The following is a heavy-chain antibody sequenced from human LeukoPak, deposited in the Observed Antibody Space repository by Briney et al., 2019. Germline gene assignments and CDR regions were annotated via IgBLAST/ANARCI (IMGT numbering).Heavy chain of an antibody. D-gene: IGHD3-3*01. CDR3: ARVTEGDFWSGYASVPRPDYGMDV. CDR1: GYTFTGYY. V-gene: IGHV1-2*02. Sequence: ASVKVSCKASGYTFTGYYMHWVRQAPGQGLEWMGWINPNSGGTNYAQKFQGRVTMTRDTSISTAYMELSRLRSDDTAVYYCARVTEGDFWSGYASVPRPDYGMDVWGQGTTVTVSS. CDR2: INPNSGGT. J-gene: IGHJ6*02.